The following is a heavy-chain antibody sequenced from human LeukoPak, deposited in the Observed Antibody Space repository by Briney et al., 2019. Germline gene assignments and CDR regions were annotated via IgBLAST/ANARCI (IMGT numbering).Heavy chain of an antibody. CDR3: ARQTASSWYVIQH. D-gene: IGHD6-13*01. CDR2: IYTSGNT. Sequence: SETLSLTCTVSGGSISSYCWSWVRQPPGKGLEWIGYIYTSGNTDYSPSLKSRVTMSLDTSKNQLSMELRFLTAADTAVYYCARQTASSWYVIQHWGQGTLVTVSS. CDR1: GGSISSYC. V-gene: IGHV4-4*09. J-gene: IGHJ1*01.